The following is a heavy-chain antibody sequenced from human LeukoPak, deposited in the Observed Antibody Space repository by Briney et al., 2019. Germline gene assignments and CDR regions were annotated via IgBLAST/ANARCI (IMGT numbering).Heavy chain of an antibody. CDR2: IYHSGST. CDR3: ARHFWHYYGSGSAFDY. Sequence: SETLSLTCAVSGYSISSGYYWGWIRQPQGKGLEWIGSIYHSGSTYYNPSLKSRVTISVDTSKNQFSLKLSSVTAADTAVYYCARHFWHYYGSGSAFDYWGQGTLVTVSS. D-gene: IGHD3-10*01. J-gene: IGHJ4*02. CDR1: GYSISSGYY. V-gene: IGHV4-38-2*01.